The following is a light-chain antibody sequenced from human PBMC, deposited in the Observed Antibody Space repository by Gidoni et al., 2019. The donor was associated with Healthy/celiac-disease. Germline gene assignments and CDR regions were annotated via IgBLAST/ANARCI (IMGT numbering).Light chain of an antibody. J-gene: IGKJ4*01. Sequence: EIVLTQPPGTLSLSPGESAPHSCKASQSVSSSYLALYQQQPGQAPSLLIYGAFSRATGIPDRVSGSGSGTDFTLTISRLEPEDVAVYYYQQYGSSPSGLTFGGGTKVEIK. CDR3: QQYGSSPSGLT. CDR1: QSVSSSY. CDR2: GAF. V-gene: IGKV3-20*01.